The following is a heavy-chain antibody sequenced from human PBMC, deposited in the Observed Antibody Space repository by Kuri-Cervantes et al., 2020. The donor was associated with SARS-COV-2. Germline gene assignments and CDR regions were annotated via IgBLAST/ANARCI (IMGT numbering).Heavy chain of an antibody. CDR2: VRGKANNYAT. V-gene: IGHV3-73*01. CDR1: GFLFSASA. CDR3: ARRRWLQFSTTPFDY. D-gene: IGHD5-24*01. J-gene: IGHJ4*02. Sequence: GESLKISCEVSGFLFSASALHWGRQGSGKGLEWVGRVRGKANNYATAYAASVKGRFTISRDDSKNMAYLQMNSLKASDTAMYYCARRRWLQFSTTPFDYWGQGTLVTVSS.